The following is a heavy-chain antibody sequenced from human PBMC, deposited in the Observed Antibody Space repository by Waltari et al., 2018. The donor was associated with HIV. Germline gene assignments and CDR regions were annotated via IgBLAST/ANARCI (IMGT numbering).Heavy chain of an antibody. J-gene: IGHJ4*02. Sequence: QVQLQASGPGLVKPSETLSLTCNVSGDSPTSNYWNWIRQTPGKELEWLGYISYSGSTKYSPSFKSRLSVSIVSSKSQFSLKLRSVTAADTAVYYCARGRRWVQFHGHYYFDYWGQGILVTVSS. V-gene: IGHV4-59*01. CDR3: ARGRRWVQFHGHYYFDY. D-gene: IGHD3-10*01. CDR2: ISYSGST. CDR1: GDSPTSNY.